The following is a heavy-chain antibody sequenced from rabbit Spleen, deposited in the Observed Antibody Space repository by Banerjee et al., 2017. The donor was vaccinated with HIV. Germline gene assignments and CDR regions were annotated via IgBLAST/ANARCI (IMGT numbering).Heavy chain of an antibody. CDR1: GFSFSSDYR. D-gene: IGHD4-2*01. V-gene: IGHV1S45*01. Sequence: QQQLEESGGGLVKPGASLTLTCTTSGFSFSSDYRIYWVRQAPGKGLEWIACILAAGGNTWSARWAKGRFTMSKPSSTTVTLTMTSLSVAGTALYFCTRMCYVGYFYETLGAFDTWGP. CDR3: TRMCYVGYFYETLGAFDT. CDR2: ILAAGGNT. J-gene: IGHJ2*01.